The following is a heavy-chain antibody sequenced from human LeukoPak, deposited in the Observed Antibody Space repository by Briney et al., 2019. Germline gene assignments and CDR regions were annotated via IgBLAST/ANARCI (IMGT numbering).Heavy chain of an antibody. Sequence: GGSLRLSCAVSGFRVSDYYMSWVRQAPGKGLEWVGLIRDSGEAFYADFARGRFAISRDNSKNTLYLQMNSLRAEDTAVYYCARDRVVGANSAFDYWGQGTLVTVSS. D-gene: IGHD1-26*01. CDR3: ARDRVVGANSAFDY. CDR1: GFRVSDYY. J-gene: IGHJ4*02. CDR2: IRDSGEA. V-gene: IGHV3-66*01.